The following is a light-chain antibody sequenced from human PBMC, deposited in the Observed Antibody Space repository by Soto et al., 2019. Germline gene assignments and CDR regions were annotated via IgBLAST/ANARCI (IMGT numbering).Light chain of an antibody. CDR3: CSHAGSSVV. V-gene: IGLV2-11*01. Sequence: QSALTQPRSVSGSPGQSVTISCTGTSSDVGAYNHVSWYQQHPGKAPKLMIYDVSKRPSGVPDRVSGSKSGNTASLTISGLQAEDEADYYCCSHAGSSVVVGTGTKVTVL. CDR2: DVS. CDR1: SSDVGAYNH. J-gene: IGLJ1*01.